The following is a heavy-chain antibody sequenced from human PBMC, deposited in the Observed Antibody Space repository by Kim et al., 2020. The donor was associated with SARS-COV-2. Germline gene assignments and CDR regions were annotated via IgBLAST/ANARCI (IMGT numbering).Heavy chain of an antibody. CDR2: IWYDGSNK. CDR3: AREIISSWYADYMDV. J-gene: IGHJ6*03. D-gene: IGHD6-13*01. V-gene: IGHV3-33*01. Sequence: GGSLRLSCAASGFTFSSYGMHWVRQAPGKGLEWVAVIWYDGSNKYYADSVKGRFTISRDNSKNTLYLQMNSLRAEDTAVYYCAREIISSWYADYMDVWGKGTTVTVSS. CDR1: GFTFSSYG.